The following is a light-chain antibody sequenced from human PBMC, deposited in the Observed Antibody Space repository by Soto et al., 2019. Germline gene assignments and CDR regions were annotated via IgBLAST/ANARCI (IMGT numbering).Light chain of an antibody. Sequence: DIQMTQSPSSLSASVGDRVTITCRASQSISSYLNWYQQKPGKAPKLLIYAASSLQSGVPSRFSGSGSGTDFPFTISSLPPEDFATYYCQQSYSTPSFGQGTKLEIK. CDR1: QSISSY. CDR3: QQSYSTPS. V-gene: IGKV1-39*01. CDR2: AAS. J-gene: IGKJ2*03.